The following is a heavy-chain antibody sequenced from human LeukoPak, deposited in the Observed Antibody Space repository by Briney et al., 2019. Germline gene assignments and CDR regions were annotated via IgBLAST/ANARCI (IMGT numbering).Heavy chain of an antibody. D-gene: IGHD3-16*02. CDR1: GFTFSSYS. CDR3: ARLGELSPDAFDI. CDR2: ISSSSSYI. V-gene: IGHV3-21*01. Sequence: GGYLRRSCAASGFTFSSYSMNWVRQAPGKGLEWVSSISSSSSYIYYADSVKGRFTISRDNAKNSLYLQMNSLRAEDTAVYYCARLGELSPDAFDIWGQGTMVTVSS. J-gene: IGHJ3*02.